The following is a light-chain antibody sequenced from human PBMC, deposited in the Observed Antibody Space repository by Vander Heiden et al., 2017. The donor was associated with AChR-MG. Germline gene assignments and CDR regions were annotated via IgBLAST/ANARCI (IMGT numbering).Light chain of an antibody. CDR3: QSYDVSLSAAV. CDR2: GNS. V-gene: IGLV1-40*01. Sequence: QSVLTQPPSVSGAPGQRVTLSCTGTSSNIGAAYEVHWYQHLPGTAPKLLIYGNSNRPSGVPDRFSASKSDTSASLAVTGLHPDDEAVYYCQSYDVSLSAAVFGGGTKLTVL. CDR1: SSNIGAAYE. J-gene: IGLJ2*01.